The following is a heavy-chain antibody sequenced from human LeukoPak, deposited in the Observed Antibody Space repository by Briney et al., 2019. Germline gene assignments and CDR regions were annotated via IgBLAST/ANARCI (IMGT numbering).Heavy chain of an antibody. CDR1: GFTFSSYG. Sequence: PGRSLRLSCAASGFTFSSYGMHWVRQAPGKGLEWVAVIWYDGSNKYYADSVKGRFTISRDNSKNTLYLQMNSLRAEDTAVYYCARNYYDSSGYYVDYRGQGTLVTVSS. CDR3: ARNYYDSSGYYVDY. J-gene: IGHJ4*02. V-gene: IGHV3-33*01. CDR2: IWYDGSNK. D-gene: IGHD3-22*01.